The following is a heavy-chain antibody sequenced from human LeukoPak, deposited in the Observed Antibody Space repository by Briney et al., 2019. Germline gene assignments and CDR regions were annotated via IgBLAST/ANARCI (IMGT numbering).Heavy chain of an antibody. CDR3: AKSGYNRFDY. CDR2: ISGSGGST. CDR1: GFTFTSYA. D-gene: IGHD5-24*01. V-gene: IGHV3-23*01. Sequence: GGSLRLSCAASGFTFTSYAMNWVRQAPGKGLEWVSSISGSGGSTYYADSVKGRFTISRDNSKNTLYLQMNSLRADDTAVYYCAKSGYNRFDYWGQGTLVTVSS. J-gene: IGHJ4*02.